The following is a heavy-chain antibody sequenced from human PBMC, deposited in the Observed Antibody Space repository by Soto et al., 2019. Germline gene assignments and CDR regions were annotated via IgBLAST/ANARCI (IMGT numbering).Heavy chain of an antibody. D-gene: IGHD5-12*01. CDR1: GGTFSSYA. J-gene: IGHJ6*02. CDR3: ASKISGYDFEVGFEYYYYGMDV. CDR2: IIPIFGTA. V-gene: IGHV1-69*13. Sequence: PVKVSCKASGGTFSSYAISWVRQAPGQGLEWMGGIIPIFGTANYAQKFQGRVTITADESTSTAYMELSSLRSEDTAVYYCASKISGYDFEVGFEYYYYGMDVWGQGTTVTVSS.